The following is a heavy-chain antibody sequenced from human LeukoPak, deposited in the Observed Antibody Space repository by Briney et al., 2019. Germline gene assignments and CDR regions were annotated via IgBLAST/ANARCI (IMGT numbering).Heavy chain of an antibody. D-gene: IGHD6-13*01. CDR2: ISSTGSST. V-gene: IGHV3-21*01. Sequence: KPGGSLRLSCAASGFTFSSYTMNWVRQAPGKGLEWVSFISSTGSSTYYGDSVKGRFTISRDNAKNSLYLQMNSLRAEDTAVYYCARDFGDSSEFFQHWGQGTLVTVSS. J-gene: IGHJ1*01. CDR1: GFTFSSYT. CDR3: ARDFGDSSEFFQH.